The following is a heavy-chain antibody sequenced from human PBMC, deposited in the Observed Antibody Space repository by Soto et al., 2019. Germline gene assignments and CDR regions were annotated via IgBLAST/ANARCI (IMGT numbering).Heavy chain of an antibody. CDR2: IYHSGST. J-gene: IGHJ4*02. CDR1: GGSISSGGYS. V-gene: IGHV4-30-2*01. CDR3: ARGDSYFDY. Sequence: TSETLSLTCAVSGGSISSGGYSWSWIRQPPGKGLEWIGYIYHSGSTYYNPSLKSRVTISVDRSKNQFSLKLSSVTAADTAVYYCARGDSYFDYWGQGTRVTVAS.